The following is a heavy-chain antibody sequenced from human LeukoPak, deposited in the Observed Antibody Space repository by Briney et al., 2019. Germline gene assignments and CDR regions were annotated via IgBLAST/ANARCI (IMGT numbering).Heavy chain of an antibody. CDR1: GGTFSSYA. D-gene: IGHD6-6*01. CDR3: ARNKEYSSSPIYY. J-gene: IGHJ4*02. CDR2: IIPIFGTA. V-gene: IGHV1-69*01. Sequence: SVKVSCKASGGTFSSYAINWVRQAPGQGLEWMGGIIPIFGTANYAQKFQGRVTITADESTSTAYMELSSLRSEDTAVYYCARNKEYSSSPIYYWGQGTLVTVSS.